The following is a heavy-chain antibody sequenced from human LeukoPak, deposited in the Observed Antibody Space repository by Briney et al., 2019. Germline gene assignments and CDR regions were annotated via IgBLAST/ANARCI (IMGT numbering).Heavy chain of an antibody. CDR2: INPNSGGT. CDR1: GYTFTGYY. J-gene: IGHJ5*02. D-gene: IGHD5-18*01. Sequence: ASVKVSCKASGYTFTGYYMHWVRQAPGQGLEWMGWINPNSGGTNYAQKFQGRVTMTRDTSISTAYMELSRLRSDDTAVYYCARDTAMVTYWVDPWGQGTLVTVSS. CDR3: ARDTAMVTYWVDP. V-gene: IGHV1-2*02.